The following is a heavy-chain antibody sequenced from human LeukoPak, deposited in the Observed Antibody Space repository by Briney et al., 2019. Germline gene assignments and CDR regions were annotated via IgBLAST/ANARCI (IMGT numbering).Heavy chain of an antibody. J-gene: IGHJ4*02. CDR2: INHSGST. V-gene: IGHV4-34*01. CDR1: GGSFSGYY. Sequence: SETLSLTCAVYGGSFSGYYWSWIRQPPGKGLEWIGEINHSGSTNYNPSLKSRVTISVDTSKNQFSLKLSSVTAADTAVYYCATTYYYDSGGYYLGPYYFDYWGQGTLVTVSS. CDR3: ATTYYYDSGGYYLGPYYFDY. D-gene: IGHD3-22*01.